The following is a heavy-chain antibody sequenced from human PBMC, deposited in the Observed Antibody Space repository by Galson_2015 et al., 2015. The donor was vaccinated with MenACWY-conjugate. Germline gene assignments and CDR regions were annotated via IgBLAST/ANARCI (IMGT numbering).Heavy chain of an antibody. V-gene: IGHV3-48*03. CDR2: ISKSGSPI. D-gene: IGHD5-18*01. J-gene: IGHJ6*03. CDR1: GCTFTGYE. Sequence: SLRLSCAASGCTFTGYEFNWVRQAPGKGLEWLSYISKSGSPIYYADSVKGRFTISRDNIKKSLFLEMNSLRAGDTGVYYCARVGTWIHQYFYYMDVWGKGTTVTVSS. CDR3: ARVGTWIHQYFYYMDV.